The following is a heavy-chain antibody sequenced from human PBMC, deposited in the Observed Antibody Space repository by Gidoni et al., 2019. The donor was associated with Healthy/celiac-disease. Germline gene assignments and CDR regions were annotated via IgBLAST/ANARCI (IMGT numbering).Heavy chain of an antibody. V-gene: IGHV3-23*01. Sequence: EVQLLESGGGLVQPGGSLRLSCAAAGFTFSSYVMSWVRQAPGKGLGWVAAISGSGGSTYYADYVKGRFTISRDNSKNTLYLQMNSLRAEDTAVYYCAKDKHTYYYDSSSTWGQGTLVTVSS. CDR3: AKDKHTYYYDSSST. CDR1: GFTFSSYV. J-gene: IGHJ4*02. CDR2: ISGSGGST. D-gene: IGHD3-22*01.